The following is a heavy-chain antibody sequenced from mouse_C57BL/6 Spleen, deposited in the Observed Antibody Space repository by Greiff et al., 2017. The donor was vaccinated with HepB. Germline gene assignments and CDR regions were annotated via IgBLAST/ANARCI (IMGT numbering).Heavy chain of an antibody. J-gene: IGHJ1*03. CDR2: ISYSGST. CDR1: GYSITSGYD. Sequence: EVKVIESGPGMVKPSQSLSLTCTVTGYSITSGYDWHWIRHFPGNKLEWMGYISYSGSTNYNPSLKSRISITHDTSKNHFFLKLNSVTTEDTATYYCARGPHYYGSSYDYWYFDVWGTGTTVTVSS. D-gene: IGHD1-1*01. CDR3: ARGPHYYGSSYDYWYFDV. V-gene: IGHV3-1*01.